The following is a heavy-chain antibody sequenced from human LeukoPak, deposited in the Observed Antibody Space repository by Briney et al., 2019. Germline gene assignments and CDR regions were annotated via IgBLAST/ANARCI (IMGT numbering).Heavy chain of an antibody. D-gene: IGHD3-16*02. CDR3: ATKSDGNWGSYPHDAFDV. Sequence: KPSETLSLTCTVSGGSIGTNAYYWGWIRQPPGKGLEWIGSLYYGGNTYYNPSLKSRIAISLDTSKNQFSLNLTSVTAADTAVYYCATKSDGNWGSYPHDAFDVWGHGTVVTVSS. CDR2: LYYGGNT. CDR1: GGSIGTNAYY. J-gene: IGHJ3*01. V-gene: IGHV4-39*07.